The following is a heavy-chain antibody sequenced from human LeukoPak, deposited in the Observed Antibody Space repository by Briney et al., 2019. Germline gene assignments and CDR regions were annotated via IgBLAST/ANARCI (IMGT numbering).Heavy chain of an antibody. CDR2: ISYDGSNK. V-gene: IGHV3-30*18. D-gene: IGHD5-24*01. CDR3: AKGGDGHSLEYYYYGMDV. J-gene: IGHJ6*02. Sequence: GGSLRLSCAASGFTFSSYGMHWVRQAPGKGLEWVAVISYDGSNKYYADSVKGRFTISRDGSKNTLYLQMNSLRAEDTAVYYCAKGGDGHSLEYYYYGMDVWGQGTTVTASS. CDR1: GFTFSSYG.